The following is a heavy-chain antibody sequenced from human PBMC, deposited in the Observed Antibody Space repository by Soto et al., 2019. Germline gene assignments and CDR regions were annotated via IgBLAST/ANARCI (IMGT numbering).Heavy chain of an antibody. J-gene: IGHJ4*02. CDR3: ASGSGSTWATFEY. Sequence: EVYLLESGGGLVQPGMSLRLSCSASGFTFGNYAMAWVRQAPGQGLEWVSTISGSGDKTYYADSVRGRFTISRETYASTLYLYMNTLRADDSAVYYCASGSGSTWATFEYWGQGTRVTVSP. V-gene: IGHV3-23*01. CDR1: GFTFGNYA. D-gene: IGHD6-13*01. CDR2: ISGSGDKT.